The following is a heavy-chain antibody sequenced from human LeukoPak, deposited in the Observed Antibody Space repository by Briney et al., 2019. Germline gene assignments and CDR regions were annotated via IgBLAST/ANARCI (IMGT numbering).Heavy chain of an antibody. CDR3: ASGGIIAVAGTGDY. D-gene: IGHD6-19*01. V-gene: IGHV3-48*03. CDR1: GGSISSYS. J-gene: IGHJ4*02. CDR2: ISSSGSTI. Sequence: LSLTCTVSGGSISSYSWNWVRQGPGKGLECVSYISSSGSTIYYADSVKGRFTISRDNAKNSLYLQMNSLRAEDTAVYYCASGGIIAVAGTGDYWGQGTLVTVSS.